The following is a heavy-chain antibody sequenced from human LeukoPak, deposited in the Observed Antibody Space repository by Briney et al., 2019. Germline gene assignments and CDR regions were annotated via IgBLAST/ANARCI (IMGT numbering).Heavy chain of an antibody. Sequence: QSGGSLRLSCEASGITFSFYGMSWVRQAPGKGLEWVSAISGSGGSTYYADSVKGRFTISRDNSKNTLYLQMNSLRAEDTAVYYCATCSGGSCYLDSVDYWGQGTLVTVSS. V-gene: IGHV3-23*01. J-gene: IGHJ4*02. CDR1: GITFSFYG. CDR3: ATCSGGSCYLDSVDY. CDR2: ISGSGGST. D-gene: IGHD2-15*01.